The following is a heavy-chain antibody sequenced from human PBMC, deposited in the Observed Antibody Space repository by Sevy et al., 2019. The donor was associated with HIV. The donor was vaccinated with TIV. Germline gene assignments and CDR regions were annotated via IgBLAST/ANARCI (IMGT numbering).Heavy chain of an antibody. D-gene: IGHD2-15*01. V-gene: IGHV3-48*02. J-gene: IGHJ3*02. CDR1: GFSFSDYG. Sequence: GGSLRLSCAASGFSFSDYGMNWVRRAPGKGVEWISYISSKSTTIFYAASVRGRFTISRDNAKSSLYLQVNSLRDEDAAVYYCARDRGGNNFVAFDIWGQGTMVTVSS. CDR3: ARDRGGNNFVAFDI. CDR2: ISSKSTTI.